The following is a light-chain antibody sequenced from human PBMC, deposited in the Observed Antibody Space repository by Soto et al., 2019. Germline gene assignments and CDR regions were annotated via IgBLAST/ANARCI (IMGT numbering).Light chain of an antibody. CDR2: GAS. V-gene: IGKV3-20*01. CDR3: QQYGSSPWT. Sequence: EIVLTQSPGTLSLSPGERATLSCRASQSVSSSYLAWYQQKPGQAPRLLIYGASSRATGIQDRFSGSGSGIDFTLTISSLEPEYFAVYYCQQYGSSPWTFGQGTKVEIK. J-gene: IGKJ1*01. CDR1: QSVSSSY.